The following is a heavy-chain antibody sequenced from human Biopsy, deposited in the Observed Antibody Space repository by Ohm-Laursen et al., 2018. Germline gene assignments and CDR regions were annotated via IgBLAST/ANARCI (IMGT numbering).Heavy chain of an antibody. CDR1: GDSVTKYY. J-gene: IGHJ6*02. V-gene: IGHV4-59*02. D-gene: IGHD4-11*01. CDR3: ARDSCILNYGNFKYYHYYGMDV. CDR2: IYYSVMT. Sequence: SETLSLTCTVSGDSVTKYYWSWIRQPPGKGLEWIGHIYYSVMTNYNPSLQSRVSISVDTSRNQVSLTLSSVTAADTAVYYCARDSCILNYGNFKYYHYYGMDVWGQGTKVTVSS.